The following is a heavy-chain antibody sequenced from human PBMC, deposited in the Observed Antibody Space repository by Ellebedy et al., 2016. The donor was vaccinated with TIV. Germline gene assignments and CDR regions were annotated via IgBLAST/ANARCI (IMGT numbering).Heavy chain of an antibody. Sequence: MPSETLSLTCTVPGGSLTNHFWSWIRQPPGKGLEWIASIYYSGTTNYNPSLKSAVTISVDTSKNQISLTLMSSVSAADTAVYYCARDPIRVPPSGYYYGMDVWGQGTTVTVSS. CDR2: IYYSGTT. D-gene: IGHD3-10*01. J-gene: IGHJ6*02. CDR3: ARDPIRVPPSGYYYGMDV. CDR1: GGSLTNHF. V-gene: IGHV4-59*11.